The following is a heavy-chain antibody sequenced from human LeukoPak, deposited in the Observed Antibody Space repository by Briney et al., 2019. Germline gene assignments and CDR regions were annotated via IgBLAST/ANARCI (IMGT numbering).Heavy chain of an antibody. Sequence: PGGSLRLSCAASGFTFSNYAMTWVRQAPGKGLEWVTPISGSGGSTYYADSVKGRFTISRDNSKNTLYLQMNSLRAEDTAVYYCAKGGVTMVRGVLPDLDYWGQGTLVTVSS. J-gene: IGHJ4*02. D-gene: IGHD3-10*01. CDR1: GFTFSNYA. CDR3: AKGGVTMVRGVLPDLDY. CDR2: ISGSGGST. V-gene: IGHV3-23*01.